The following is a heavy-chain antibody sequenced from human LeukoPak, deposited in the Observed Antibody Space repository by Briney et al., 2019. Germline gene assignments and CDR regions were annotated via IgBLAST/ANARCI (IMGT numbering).Heavy chain of an antibody. J-gene: IGHJ4*02. Sequence: SGGSLRLSCAASGFTFSSYGMHWVRQAPGKGLEWVALIWYDGSNKYYADSVKGRFTISRDNSKNTLYLQMNSLRAEDTAVYYCAKAYDILTGYYPLDYWGQGTLVTVSS. V-gene: IGHV3-33*06. CDR1: GFTFSSYG. CDR2: IWYDGSNK. D-gene: IGHD3-9*01. CDR3: AKAYDILTGYYPLDY.